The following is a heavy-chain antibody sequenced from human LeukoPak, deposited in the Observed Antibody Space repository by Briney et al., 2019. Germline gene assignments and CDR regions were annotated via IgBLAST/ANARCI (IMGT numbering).Heavy chain of an antibody. J-gene: IGHJ4*02. Sequence: AGGSLRLSCAASGFTFSRNYMSWVSQAPGKGLEWVSVIYSGGTTYYADSVEGRFTISRDNSKNALYLQMNSLRAEDTAVYYCARGGRDGYNFGNWFDYWGQGTLVTVSS. D-gene: IGHD5-24*01. CDR1: GFTFSRNY. CDR3: ARGGRDGYNFGNWFDY. CDR2: IYSGGTT. V-gene: IGHV3-53*01.